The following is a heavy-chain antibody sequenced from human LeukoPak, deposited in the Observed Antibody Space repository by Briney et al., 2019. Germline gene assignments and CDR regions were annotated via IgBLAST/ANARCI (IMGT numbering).Heavy chain of an antibody. Sequence: PGGSLRLSCAASGFTFSGYAMSWVRQAPGKGLEWVSAISDSGGSTYYADSVKGRFTISRDNSKNTLYQQMNSLRAEDTAVYYCAKGLGIAATGTRGAWFDPWGQGTLVTVSS. V-gene: IGHV3-23*01. CDR3: AKGLGIAATGTRGAWFDP. CDR1: GFTFSGYA. J-gene: IGHJ5*02. D-gene: IGHD6-13*01. CDR2: ISDSGGST.